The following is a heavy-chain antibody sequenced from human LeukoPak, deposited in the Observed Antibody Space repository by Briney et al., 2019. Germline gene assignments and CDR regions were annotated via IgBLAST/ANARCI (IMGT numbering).Heavy chain of an antibody. CDR1: GRSISSSSYY. J-gene: IGHJ6*03. D-gene: IGHD3-22*01. CDR3: ARTQLDSSGYYYYYYYMDV. Sequence: PSETLSLTCTVSGRSISSSSYYWGWIRQPPGKGLEWIGSIYYSGSSYYDPSLKSRVTISVDTSKNQFSLKLSSVTAADTAVYYCARTQLDSSGYYYYYYYMDVWGKGTTVTVSS. CDR2: IYYSGSS. V-gene: IGHV4-39*01.